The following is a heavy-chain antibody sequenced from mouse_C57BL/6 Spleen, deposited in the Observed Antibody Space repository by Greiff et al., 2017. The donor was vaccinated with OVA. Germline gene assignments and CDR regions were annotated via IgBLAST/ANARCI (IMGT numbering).Heavy chain of an antibody. CDR1: GYTFTDYE. V-gene: IGHV1-15*01. J-gene: IGHJ3*01. CDR2: IDPETGGT. Sequence: QVQLKESGAELVRPGASVTLSCKASGYTFTDYEMHWVKQTPVHGLEWIGAIDPETGGTAYNQKFKGKAILTADKSSSTAYMELRSLTSEDSAVYYCTRDGYERFAYWGQGTLVTVSA. D-gene: IGHD2-2*01. CDR3: TRDGYERFAY.